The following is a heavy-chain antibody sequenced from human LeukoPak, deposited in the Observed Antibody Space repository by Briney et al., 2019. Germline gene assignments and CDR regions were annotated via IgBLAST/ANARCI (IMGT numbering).Heavy chain of an antibody. CDR1: GYSFTSYL. CDR2: IYPGDSDT. J-gene: IGHJ4*02. CDR3: ARQHSSGYYSYFDY. Sequence: GESLKISCKGSGYSFTSYLIGWVRQMPVKGLEWMGIIYPGDSDTGYSPSFQGQVTISADKSISTAYLQWSSLKASDTAMYYCARQHSSGYYSYFDYWGQGTLVTVSS. V-gene: IGHV5-51*01. D-gene: IGHD3-22*01.